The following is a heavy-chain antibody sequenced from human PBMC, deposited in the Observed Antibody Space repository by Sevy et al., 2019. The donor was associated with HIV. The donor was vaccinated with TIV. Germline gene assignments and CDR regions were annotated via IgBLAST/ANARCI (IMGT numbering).Heavy chain of an antibody. CDR2: IKRDGSEK. CDR3: ARDCSSTTCLWGMDV. CDR1: GFTFSNYW. V-gene: IGHV3-7*03. D-gene: IGHD2-2*01. Sequence: GGSLRLSCAASGFTFSNYWMSWVRQAPGKGLEWVAHIKRDGSEKYYVDSVKGRFTISRDNAKNSLYLQMNSLRAEDTAVYYCARDCSSTTCLWGMDVWGQGTRSPSP. J-gene: IGHJ6*02.